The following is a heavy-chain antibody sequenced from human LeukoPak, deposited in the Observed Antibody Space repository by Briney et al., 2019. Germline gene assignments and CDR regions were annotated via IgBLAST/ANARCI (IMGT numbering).Heavy chain of an antibody. CDR1: GFTFSFYS. J-gene: IGHJ4*02. D-gene: IGHD5-18*01. V-gene: IGHV3-48*02. CDR3: ARVHRGYSYGRLDY. Sequence: PGGSLRLSCAASGFTFSFYSMNWVRQAPGKGLEWVSYISRSDNTIHYADSVKGRFTISRDNAKNSLYLEMNSLRDEDTAVYYCARVHRGYSYGRLDYWGQGTRVSVSS. CDR2: ISRSDNTI.